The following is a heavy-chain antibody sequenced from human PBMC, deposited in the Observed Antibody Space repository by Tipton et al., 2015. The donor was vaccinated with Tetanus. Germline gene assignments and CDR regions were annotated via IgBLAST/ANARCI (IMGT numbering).Heavy chain of an antibody. J-gene: IGHJ4*02. CDR3: ARQRMHQTPRESGDDY. CDR1: GGSVSSYY. V-gene: IGHV4-59*08. D-gene: IGHD3-10*01. Sequence: LRLSCTVSGGSVSSYYWTWFRQPPGKRLEWIGFVSSSGNSNYSPSLTGRVSMSLDTSKQQFSLSLTSATAADTAVYYCARQRMHQTPRESGDDYWGQGTLVTVSS. CDR2: VSSSGNS.